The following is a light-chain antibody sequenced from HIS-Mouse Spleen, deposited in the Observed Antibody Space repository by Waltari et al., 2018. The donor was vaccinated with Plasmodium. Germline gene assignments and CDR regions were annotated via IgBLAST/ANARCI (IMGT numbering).Light chain of an antibody. Sequence: SYELTQPPSVSVSPGQTARITCPGDALPKQYASWYQQKPGQAPVLVIYKDRERPSGIPERFSGSSSGTTVTLTISGVQAEDEADYYCQSADSSGTYVVFGGGTKLTVL. J-gene: IGLJ2*01. CDR1: ALPKQY. CDR2: KDR. V-gene: IGLV3-25*03. CDR3: QSADSSGTYVV.